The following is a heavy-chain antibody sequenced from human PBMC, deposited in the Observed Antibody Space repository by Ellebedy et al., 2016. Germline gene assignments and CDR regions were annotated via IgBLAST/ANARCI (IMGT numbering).Heavy chain of an antibody. J-gene: IGHJ4*02. CDR3: TTVGFSITMVDY. CDR2: IKSKTDVGTT. Sequence: GGSLRLSCAASGFTFSNAWMNWVRQAPGKGLEWVGRIKSKTDVGTTDYAAPVKGRFTISRDDSKNTLYLQMNSLKTEDTAVYYCTTVGFSITMVDYWGQGTLVTVSS. CDR1: GFTFSNAW. V-gene: IGHV3-15*07. D-gene: IGHD3-10*01.